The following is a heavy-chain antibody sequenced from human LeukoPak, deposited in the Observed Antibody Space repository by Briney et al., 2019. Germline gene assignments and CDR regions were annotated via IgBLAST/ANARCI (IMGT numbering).Heavy chain of an antibody. Sequence: ASVKVSCKASGYTFSNYDINWVRQATGQGLEWMGWMNPNSGNTGYAQKFQGRGTMTRDTSISTAYMELGSLTSEDTAVYYCARPKDGYTNFDYWGHGTLVTVSS. V-gene: IGHV1-8*01. CDR1: GYTFSNYD. D-gene: IGHD5-24*01. CDR2: MNPNSGNT. J-gene: IGHJ4*01. CDR3: ARPKDGYTNFDY.